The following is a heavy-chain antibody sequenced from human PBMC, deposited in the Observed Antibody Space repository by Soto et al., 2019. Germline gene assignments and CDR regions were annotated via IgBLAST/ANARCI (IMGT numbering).Heavy chain of an antibody. D-gene: IGHD3-22*01. J-gene: IGHJ4*02. Sequence: EVQLVESGGGLVQPGGSLRLSCAASGFTFSSYWMHWVRQAPGKGLVWVSRINSDGSSTRYADSVKGRFTISRDNAKNTLYMQMNSLRAEDTAVYYCARDPTYFYDSSGYYDYWGQGTLVTVSS. V-gene: IGHV3-74*01. CDR3: ARDPTYFYDSSGYYDY. CDR2: INSDGSST. CDR1: GFTFSSYW.